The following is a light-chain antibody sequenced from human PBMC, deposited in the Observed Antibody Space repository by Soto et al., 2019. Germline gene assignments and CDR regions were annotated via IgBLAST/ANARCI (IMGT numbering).Light chain of an antibody. CDR2: GAS. J-gene: IGKJ1*01. CDR1: QSVTSNY. CDR3: QQYGSSPGT. V-gene: IGKV3-20*01. Sequence: EIVLTQSPGTLSLSPGERATLSCRASQSVTSNYLAWYQQKPGQAPRLLFYGASSRATGIPDRFSGSGSETDFTLTISSLEPEDFAVYYCQQYGSSPGTFGQGTKV.